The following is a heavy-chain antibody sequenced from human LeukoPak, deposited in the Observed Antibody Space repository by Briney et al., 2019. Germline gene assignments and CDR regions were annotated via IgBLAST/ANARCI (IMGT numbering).Heavy chain of an antibody. J-gene: IGHJ4*02. CDR1: GFTSTTYG. CDR3: AAGEPYVH. V-gene: IGHV3-33*01. D-gene: IGHD3-10*02. CDR2: IWYDGSNK. Sequence: PGRSLRLSCAASGFTSTTYGMHWVRQAPGKGLEWVAIIWYDGSNKYYADSVKGRFTVSRDNSKNTLYLQMNSLRAEDTAVYYCAAGEPYVHWGQGTLVTVSS.